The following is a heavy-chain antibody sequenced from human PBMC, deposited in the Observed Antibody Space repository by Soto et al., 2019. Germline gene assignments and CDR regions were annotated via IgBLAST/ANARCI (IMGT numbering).Heavy chain of an antibody. CDR1: GFTFTSSA. CDR3: AASYGASRRTYYDILTGYPFRYGMDV. J-gene: IGHJ6*02. D-gene: IGHD3-9*01. CDR2: IVVGSGNT. V-gene: IGHV1-58*01. Sequence: ASVKVSCKASGFTFTSSAVQWVRQARGQRLEWIGWIVVGSGNTNYAQKFQERVTITRDMSTSTAYMELSSLRSEDTAVYYCAASYGASRRTYYDILTGYPFRYGMDVWGQGTTVTVSS.